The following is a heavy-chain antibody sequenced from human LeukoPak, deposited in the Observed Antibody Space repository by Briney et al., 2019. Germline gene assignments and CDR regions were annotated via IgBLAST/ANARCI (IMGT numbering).Heavy chain of an antibody. D-gene: IGHD6-19*01. V-gene: IGHV1-2*02. CDR3: ARDTRVAGSSYPFY. CDR2: INPNSGGT. Sequence: ASVKVSCKASGYTFTGYYMHWVRQAPGQGLEWMGWINPNSGGTNYAQKFQGRVTMTRDTSIGTAYMELSRLRSDDTAVYYCARDTRVAGSSYPFYWGQGTLVTVSS. J-gene: IGHJ4*02. CDR1: GYTFTGYY.